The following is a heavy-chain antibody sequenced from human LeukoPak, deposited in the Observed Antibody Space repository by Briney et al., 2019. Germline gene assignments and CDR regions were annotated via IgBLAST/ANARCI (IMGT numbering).Heavy chain of an antibody. J-gene: IGHJ5*02. D-gene: IGHD2/OR15-2a*01. V-gene: IGHV4-4*07. CDR1: GASISSHY. CDR3: ARDVFFRAHNWFDP. CDR2: IYDTGSA. Sequence: SETLSLTCNVSGASISSHYWNWNRQPAGKGLEWIGRIYDTGSANYNPSLKSRVTMSLDTSRNQISLKLTSVTAADTAVYYCARDVFFRAHNWFDPWGQGTLVTVSS.